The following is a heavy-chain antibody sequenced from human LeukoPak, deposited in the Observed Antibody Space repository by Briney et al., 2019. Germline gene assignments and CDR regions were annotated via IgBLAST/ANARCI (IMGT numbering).Heavy chain of an antibody. D-gene: IGHD6-6*01. J-gene: IGHJ4*02. CDR2: IIPIFGTA. Sequence: SVKVSCKASGGTFSSYAISWVRQAPGQGLEWMGGIIPIFGTANYAQKFQGRVTITTDESTSTAYMELSSLRSEDTAVYYCARGPSWKYSSSSEFDYWGQGTLVTVSS. CDR3: ARGPSWKYSSSSEFDY. V-gene: IGHV1-69*05. CDR1: GGTFSSYA.